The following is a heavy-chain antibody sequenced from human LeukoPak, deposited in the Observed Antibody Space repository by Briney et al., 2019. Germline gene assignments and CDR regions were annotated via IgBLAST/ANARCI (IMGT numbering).Heavy chain of an antibody. CDR3: ARDHNWAFDY. CDR1: GFTFSSYS. V-gene: IGHV3-48*04. CDR2: ISSDAGAK. D-gene: IGHD1-20*01. Sequence: PGGSLRLSCAASGFTFSSYSMICVPEAPGTGLEWVSYISSDAGAKYYADHVKGRFTISRDNAMNSLYLQMNSLRAEDTAVYYCARDHNWAFDYWGQGTLVTVSS. J-gene: IGHJ4*02.